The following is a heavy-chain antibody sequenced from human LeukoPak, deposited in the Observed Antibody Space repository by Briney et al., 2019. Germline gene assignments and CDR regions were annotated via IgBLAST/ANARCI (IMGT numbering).Heavy chain of an antibody. CDR2: ISSSSSYI. J-gene: IGHJ6*02. V-gene: IGHV3-21*01. D-gene: IGHD2-15*01. CDR3: ARDQTILRYCSGGSCYHYGMDV. Sequence: GGSLRLSCAASGFTFSSYSMNWVRQAPGKGLEWVSSISSSSSYIYYADSVKGRFTISRDNAKNSLYLQMNSLRAEDTAVYYCARDQTILRYCSGGSCYHYGMDVWGQWTTVTVSS. CDR1: GFTFSSYS.